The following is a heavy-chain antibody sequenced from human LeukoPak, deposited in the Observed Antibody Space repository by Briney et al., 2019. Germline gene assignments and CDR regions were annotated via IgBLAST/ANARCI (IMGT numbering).Heavy chain of an antibody. Sequence: GGSLRLSCAVSGFTFSRITMKWVRQAPGKGLLWVSYISSDSGTIYYADSVRGRFTISRDNAKKSLYLQMNSLRDEDTAVYYCARDNGMTSGWYAGRIDYYYGMDVWGQGTTVTVSS. CDR1: GFTFSRIT. CDR2: ISSDSGTI. D-gene: IGHD6-19*01. J-gene: IGHJ6*02. V-gene: IGHV3-48*02. CDR3: ARDNGMTSGWYAGRIDYYYGMDV.